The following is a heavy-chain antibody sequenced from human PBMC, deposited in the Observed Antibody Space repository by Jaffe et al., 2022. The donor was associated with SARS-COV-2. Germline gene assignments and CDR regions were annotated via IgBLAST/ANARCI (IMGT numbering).Heavy chain of an antibody. Sequence: EVQLVESGGGLVKPGGSLRLSCAASGFTFSNAWMSWVRQAPGKGLEWVGRIKSKTDGGTTDYAAPVKGRFTISRDDSKNTLYLQMNSLKTEDTAVYYCTAVTYYYDSSGYYGPHPDYWGQGTLVTVSS. CDR2: IKSKTDGGTT. V-gene: IGHV3-15*01. D-gene: IGHD3-22*01. J-gene: IGHJ4*02. CDR3: TAVTYYYDSSGYYGPHPDY. CDR1: GFTFSNAW.